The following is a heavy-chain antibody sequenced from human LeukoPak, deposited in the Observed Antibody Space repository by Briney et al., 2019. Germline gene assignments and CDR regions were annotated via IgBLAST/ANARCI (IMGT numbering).Heavy chain of an antibody. CDR3: AIPRGNYVPSVGYSDWYFDV. V-gene: IGHV3-15*01. D-gene: IGHD3-16*01. CDR1: GFTFSNAL. J-gene: IGHJ2*01. CDR2: IRSETDGGTT. Sequence: PGGSLRLSCAASGFTFSNALMYWVRQAPGKGLQWVGRIRSETDGGTTDLAAPVKGRFTISRDDSKNTLYLEMRSLKTEDTAVYFCAIPRGNYVPSVGYSDWYFDVWGRGTLVTVSS.